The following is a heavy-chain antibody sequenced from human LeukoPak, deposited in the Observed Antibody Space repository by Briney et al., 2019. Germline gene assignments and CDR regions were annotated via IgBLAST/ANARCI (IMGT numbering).Heavy chain of an antibody. Sequence: GGSLRLSCAASGFSFNTYSMNLVRQAPGKGLEWVSSISSTSAHIFYADSVKGRFSISRDNAKNSLYLQMNSLRVEDTAVYYCTSRYCSTSICYSFDNWGQGTMVTVSS. D-gene: IGHD2-2*01. CDR1: GFSFNTYS. CDR2: ISSTSAHI. CDR3: TSRYCSTSICYSFDN. J-gene: IGHJ3*02. V-gene: IGHV3-21*01.